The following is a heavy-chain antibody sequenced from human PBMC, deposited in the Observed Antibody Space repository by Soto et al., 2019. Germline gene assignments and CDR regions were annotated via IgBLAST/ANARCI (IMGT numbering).Heavy chain of an antibody. CDR1: GFAVGGFY. Sequence: EVQLVESGGELIQPGGSLRLSCAASGFAVGGFYMNWVRQAPGKGLEWVSVMFTTGSRYYADSVQGRFTISRDDSKNTLYLQMNSLRAEDTAGYYCARERYSYGFDYWGQGTVVTVSS. CDR2: MFTTGSR. D-gene: IGHD5-18*01. J-gene: IGHJ4*02. V-gene: IGHV3-53*01. CDR3: ARERYSYGFDY.